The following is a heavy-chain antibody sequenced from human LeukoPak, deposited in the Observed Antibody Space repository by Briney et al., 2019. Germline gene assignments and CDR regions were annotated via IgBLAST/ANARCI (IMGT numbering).Heavy chain of an antibody. CDR3: ATDNGDYGGAYFDY. D-gene: IGHD4-17*01. CDR1: GYSISSGYY. J-gene: IGHJ4*02. CDR2: IYHSGST. V-gene: IGHV4-38-2*02. Sequence: SETLSLTCTVSGYSISSGYYWGWIRQPPGKGLEWIGSIYHSGSTYYNPSLKSRVTISVDTSKNQFSLKLSSVTAADTAVYYCATDNGDYGGAYFDYWGQGTLVTVSS.